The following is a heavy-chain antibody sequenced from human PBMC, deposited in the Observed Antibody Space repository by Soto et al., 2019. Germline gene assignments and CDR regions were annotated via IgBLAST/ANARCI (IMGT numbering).Heavy chain of an antibody. CDR2: MYYSGST. D-gene: IGHD5-18*01. J-gene: IGHJ5*02. Sequence: PSETLSLTCTVSGGSISSYYWSWIRQPPGKGLEWIGYMYYSGSTNYNPSLKSRVTISVDKSKNQFSLKLSSVTAADTAVYYCARALYSYGYTSWFDPWGQGTLVTVSS. CDR1: GGSISSYY. V-gene: IGHV4-59*12. CDR3: ARALYSYGYTSWFDP.